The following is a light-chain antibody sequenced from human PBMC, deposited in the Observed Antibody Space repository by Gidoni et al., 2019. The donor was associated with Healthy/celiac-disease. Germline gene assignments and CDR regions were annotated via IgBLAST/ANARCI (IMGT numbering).Light chain of an antibody. CDR3: QVWDSSSDHVV. V-gene: IGLV3-21*02. J-gene: IGLJ2*01. Sequence: VPTQPPPVQAAPGQTARITCAGTNIGSKSVHWYQQKTGQAPVLVVYDDSDRPSGIPERFSGSNSGNTATLTISRVEAGDEADYYCQVWDSSSDHVVFGGGTKLTVL. CDR1: NIGSKS. CDR2: DDS.